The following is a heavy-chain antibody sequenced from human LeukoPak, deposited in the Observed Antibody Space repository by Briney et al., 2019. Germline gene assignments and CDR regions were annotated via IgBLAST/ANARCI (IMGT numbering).Heavy chain of an antibody. CDR3: ARGQQLYYYMDV. D-gene: IGHD6-13*01. Sequence: ASVKVSCKASGYTFTSYYMHWVRQAPGQGLEWMGLINPTGGSTGYAQKFQGRVTMTRDMSTSTDYMELSSLRSEDTAVYYCARGQQLYYYMDVWGKGTTVTVSS. CDR1: GYTFTSYY. J-gene: IGHJ6*03. CDR2: INPTGGST. V-gene: IGHV1-46*01.